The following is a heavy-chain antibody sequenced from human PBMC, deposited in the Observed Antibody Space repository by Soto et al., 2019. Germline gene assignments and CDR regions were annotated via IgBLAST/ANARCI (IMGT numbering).Heavy chain of an antibody. V-gene: IGHV4-59*01. CDR1: GGSMRNYY. Sequence: LSLTCSVSGGSMRNYYWNWIRQPPGRGLEWIGYVYHSGSTNYNPSLKSRVSMSVDVSRNHFSLTLHSVTAADTAVYFCTSSYSTSSSPDYWGQGTLVTVSS. CDR3: TSSYSTSSSPDY. CDR2: VYHSGST. J-gene: IGHJ4*02. D-gene: IGHD6-6*01.